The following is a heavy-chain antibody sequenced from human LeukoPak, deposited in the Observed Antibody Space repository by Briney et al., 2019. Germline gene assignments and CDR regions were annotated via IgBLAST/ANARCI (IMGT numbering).Heavy chain of an antibody. CDR3: ARDLYGSSSWPNFDY. D-gene: IGHD6-13*01. CDR2: INPNSGGT. J-gene: IGHJ4*02. CDR1: GYTFTGYY. Sequence: ASVTVSCKASGYTFTGYYMHWVRQAPGQGLEWMGWINPNSGGTNYAQKFQGRVTMTRDTSISTAYMEMSRLRSDDTAVYYCARDLYGSSSWPNFDYWGQGTLVTVSS. V-gene: IGHV1-2*02.